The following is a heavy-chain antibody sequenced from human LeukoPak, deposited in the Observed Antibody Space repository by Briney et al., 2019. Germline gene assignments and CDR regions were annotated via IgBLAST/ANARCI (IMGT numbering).Heavy chain of an antibody. V-gene: IGHV4-59*01. D-gene: IGHD6-13*01. CDR1: AGSISGYY. J-gene: IGHJ4*02. CDR3: SRYSSSWYNDY. Sequence: SETLSLTCTVSAGSISGYYWSWIRQPPGKGLEWIGCIHYSGRTNYNPSLNSRLTMSVDTSKNQFSLRLSSVTAADTAMYYCSRYSSSWYNDYWGQGTLVTVPS. CDR2: IHYSGRT.